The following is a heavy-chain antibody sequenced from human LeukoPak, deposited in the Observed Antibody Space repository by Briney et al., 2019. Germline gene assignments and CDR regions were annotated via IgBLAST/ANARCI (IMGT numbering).Heavy chain of an antibody. CDR3: TTDLPTLGSGEMDY. Sequence: GGSLRLSCAASGFIFRDAWMSWVRQAPGKGPEWVGRIKANTEGGTADYAAPVKGRFAISRDDSKNTLYLQMNSLKTEDTAVYYCTTDLPTLGSGEMDYWGQGTLVTVSS. V-gene: IGHV3-15*01. J-gene: IGHJ4*02. CDR2: IKANTEGGTA. D-gene: IGHD3-10*01. CDR1: GFIFRDAW.